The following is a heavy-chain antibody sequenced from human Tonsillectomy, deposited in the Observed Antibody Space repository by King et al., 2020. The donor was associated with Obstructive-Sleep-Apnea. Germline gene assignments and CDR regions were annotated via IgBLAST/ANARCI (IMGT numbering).Heavy chain of an antibody. CDR1: GYTLTELS. D-gene: IGHD6-13*01. CDR2: FDPEDGET. Sequence: HDQLVQSGAEVKKPGASAKVSCKVSGYTLTELSMHWVRQAPGKGLEWMGGFDPEDGETIYAQKFQGRVTMTEDTSTDTAYMELSSLRSEDTAVYYCATDLGSSIKANWFDPWGQGTLVTVSS. V-gene: IGHV1-24*01. CDR3: ATDLGSSIKANWFDP. J-gene: IGHJ5*02.